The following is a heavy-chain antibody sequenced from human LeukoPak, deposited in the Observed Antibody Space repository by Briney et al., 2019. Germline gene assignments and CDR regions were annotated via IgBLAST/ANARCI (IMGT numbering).Heavy chain of an antibody. J-gene: IGHJ4*02. D-gene: IGHD6-19*01. Sequence: SVKVSCKASGGTFSSYAISWVRQAPGQGLEWMGGIIPIFGTANYAQKFQGRVTITADKSTSTAYMELSSLRSEDTAVYYCARDPIGPAVAGTGWGQGTLVTVSS. CDR2: IIPIFGTA. V-gene: IGHV1-69*06. CDR3: ARDPIGPAVAGTG. CDR1: GGTFSSYA.